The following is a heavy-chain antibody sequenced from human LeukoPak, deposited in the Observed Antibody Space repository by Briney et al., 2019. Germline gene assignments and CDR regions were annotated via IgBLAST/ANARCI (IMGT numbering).Heavy chain of an antibody. CDR3: AREGEMATIGWILG. J-gene: IGHJ4*02. V-gene: IGHV4-31*11. Sequence: SETLSLTCAVYGGSFSGHYWSWIRQHPGKGLERIGYIYYSGSTYHNPSLKSRVTISVDTSKNQFSLKLSSVTAADTAVYYCAREGEMATIGWILGWGQGTLVTVSS. CDR2: IYYSGST. CDR1: GGSFSGHY. D-gene: IGHD5-24*01.